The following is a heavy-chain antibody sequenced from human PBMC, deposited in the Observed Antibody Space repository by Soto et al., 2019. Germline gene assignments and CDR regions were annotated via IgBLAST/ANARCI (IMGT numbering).Heavy chain of an antibody. D-gene: IGHD5-18*01. J-gene: IGHJ4*01. CDR2: INPNSGGT. Sequence: GASVKVSCKASGYTFTGYYMHWVRQAPGQGLEWMGWINPNSGGTNYAQKFQGWVTMTRDTSISTAYMELSRLRSDDTAVYYCARGESDSYGSYYFDYWGHGTLVTVSS. CDR1: GYTFTGYY. CDR3: ARGESDSYGSYYFDY. V-gene: IGHV1-2*04.